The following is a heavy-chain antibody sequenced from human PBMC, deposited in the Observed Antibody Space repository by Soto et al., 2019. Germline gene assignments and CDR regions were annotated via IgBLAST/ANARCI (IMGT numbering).Heavy chain of an antibody. J-gene: IGHJ3*02. V-gene: IGHV3-66*01. Sequence: EVQLVESGGGLVQPGGSLRLSCAASGFTVSSNYMSWVRQAPGKGLEWVSVIYSGGSTYYADSVKGRFTIPRDNSKNTLYLQMNSLRAEDTAVYYCARDGEMVAHDAFDIWGQGTMVTVSS. CDR3: ARDGEMVAHDAFDI. CDR1: GFTVSSNY. D-gene: IGHD2-8*01. CDR2: IYSGGST.